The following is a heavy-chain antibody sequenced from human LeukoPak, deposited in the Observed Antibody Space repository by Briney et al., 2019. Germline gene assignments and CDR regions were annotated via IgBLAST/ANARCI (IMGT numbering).Heavy chain of an antibody. Sequence: PSQTLSLTCTVSGGSISSGDYYWSWIRQPPGKGLEWIGYIYYSGSTNYNPSLKSRVTISVDTSKNQFSLKLSSVTAADTAVYYCARGPIFGYYDSSGYAFDYWGQGTLVTVSS. CDR2: IYYSGST. V-gene: IGHV4-61*08. J-gene: IGHJ4*02. CDR1: GGSISSGDYY. CDR3: ARGPIFGYYDSSGYAFDY. D-gene: IGHD3-22*01.